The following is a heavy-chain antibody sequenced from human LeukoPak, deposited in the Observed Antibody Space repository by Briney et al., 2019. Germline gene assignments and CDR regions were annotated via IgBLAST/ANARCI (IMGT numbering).Heavy chain of an antibody. CDR2: ISSSSSYI. J-gene: IGHJ4*02. CDR1: GFTFSSYS. V-gene: IGHV3-21*01. CDR3: ARGSPNYYDSSGYYLFDY. D-gene: IGHD3-22*01. Sequence: KSGGSLRLSCAASGFTFSSYSMNWVRQAPGKGLEWVSSISSSSSYIYYADSVKGRFTISRDNANKSLYLQMNSLRAEDTAVYYCARGSPNYYDSSGYYLFDYWGQGTLVTVSS.